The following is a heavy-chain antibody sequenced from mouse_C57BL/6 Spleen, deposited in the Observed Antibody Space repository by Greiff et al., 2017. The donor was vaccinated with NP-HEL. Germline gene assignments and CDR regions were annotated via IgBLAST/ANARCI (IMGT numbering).Heavy chain of an antibody. D-gene: IGHD1-1*01. CDR3: ARRGTTSWFAY. CDR2: IDPSDSET. Sequence: QVQLQQPGAELVRPGSSVKLSCKASGYTFTSYWMHWVKQRPIQGLEWIGNIDPSDSETHYNQKFKDKATLTVDKSSSTAYMQLCSLTSEDSAVYYCARRGTTSWFAYWGQGTLVTVSA. J-gene: IGHJ3*01. CDR1: GYTFTSYW. V-gene: IGHV1-52*01.